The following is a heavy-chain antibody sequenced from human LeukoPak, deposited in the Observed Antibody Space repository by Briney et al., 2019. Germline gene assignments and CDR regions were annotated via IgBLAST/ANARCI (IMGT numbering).Heavy chain of an antibody. CDR2: ISSSSDTI. Sequence: GGSLRLSCAASGFTFSSFNMNWVRQAPGKGLEWVSYISSSSDTIYYADSVKGRFTISRGNSKNTLYLQMNSLRVEDTAVYYCAREDTALVIAYWGQGTLVTVSS. CDR1: GFTFSSFN. D-gene: IGHD5-18*01. J-gene: IGHJ4*02. CDR3: AREDTALVIAY. V-gene: IGHV3-48*01.